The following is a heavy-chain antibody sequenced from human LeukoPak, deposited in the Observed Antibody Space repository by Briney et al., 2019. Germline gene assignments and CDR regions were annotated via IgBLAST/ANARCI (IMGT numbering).Heavy chain of an antibody. Sequence: GGSLRLSCAASGFTFSSYAMHWVRQAPGKGLEWVAVISYDGSNKYYADSVKGRFTISRDNAKNSLYLQMNSLRAEDTAVYYCARDIIRGWPYYYYGMDVWGQGTTVTVSS. D-gene: IGHD6-19*01. CDR1: GFTFSSYA. CDR2: ISYDGSNK. V-gene: IGHV3-30*04. J-gene: IGHJ6*02. CDR3: ARDIIRGWPYYYYGMDV.